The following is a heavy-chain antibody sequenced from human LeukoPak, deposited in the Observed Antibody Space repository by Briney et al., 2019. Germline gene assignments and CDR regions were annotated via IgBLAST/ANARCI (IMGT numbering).Heavy chain of an antibody. Sequence: GGSLRLSCAASGFTFSSYDMNWVRQAPGKGLEWVSFISSSNSYIDYADSVKGRFTISRDNAKNSLYLQMNSLRAEDTAVYYCSTGGGTNDYWGQGTLVAVSS. CDR2: ISSSNSYI. J-gene: IGHJ4*02. CDR1: GFTFSSYD. CDR3: STGGGTNDY. V-gene: IGHV3-21*01. D-gene: IGHD1-1*01.